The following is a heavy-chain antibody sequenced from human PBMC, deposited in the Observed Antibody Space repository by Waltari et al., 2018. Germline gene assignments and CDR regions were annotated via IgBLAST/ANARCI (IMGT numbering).Heavy chain of an antibody. J-gene: IGHJ4*02. CDR2: ISVSDDT. V-gene: IGHV3-23*01. Sequence: EVQLLESGGGLVQPGGSLRLSCAASGLTFGSFAINWVRQTPGRGLGWVSAISVSDDTYYTDSLKGRFTISRDSSKDTVYLQLSSLRVEDTAVYYCAKPFYNWDDPLHSWGQGTLVTVSS. CDR1: GLTFGSFA. CDR3: AKPFYNWDDPLHS. D-gene: IGHD1-20*01.